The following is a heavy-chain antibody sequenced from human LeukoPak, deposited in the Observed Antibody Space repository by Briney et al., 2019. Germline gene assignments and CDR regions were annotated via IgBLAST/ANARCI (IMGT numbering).Heavy chain of an antibody. Sequence: SVKVSCKASGGTFSSYAISWVRQAPGQGLEWMGRIIPILGIANYAQKFQGRVTITADKSTSTAYMELSSLRSEDTAVYYCARDGECSSTSCYRSHAFDIWGQGTMVTVSS. D-gene: IGHD2-2*01. J-gene: IGHJ3*02. CDR2: IIPILGIA. CDR3: ARDGECSSTSCYRSHAFDI. CDR1: GGTFSSYA. V-gene: IGHV1-69*04.